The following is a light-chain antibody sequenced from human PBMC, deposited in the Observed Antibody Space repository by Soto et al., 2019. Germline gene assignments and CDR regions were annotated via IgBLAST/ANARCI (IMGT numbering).Light chain of an antibody. CDR2: SDN. CDR3: AAWDDSLNGNDV. CDR1: SSNIGSNT. J-gene: IGLJ1*01. Sequence: QAVVTQPPSASGTPGQRVTISCSGSSSNIGSNTVNWYQQLPGTAPKLLIYSDNQRPSGVPDRFSGSKSGTSASLAISGLQSEDEAIYYCAAWDDSLNGNDVFGPGTKLTVL. V-gene: IGLV1-44*01.